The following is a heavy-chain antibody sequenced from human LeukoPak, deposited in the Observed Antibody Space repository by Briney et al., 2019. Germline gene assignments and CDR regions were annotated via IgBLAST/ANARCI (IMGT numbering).Heavy chain of an antibody. V-gene: IGHV4-39*01. J-gene: IGHJ4*02. CDR3: ASPGYSSTWYVSG. D-gene: IGHD6-13*01. CDR1: GGSIISIGYF. Sequence: SETLSVTCTVSGGSIISIGYFWGWIRQPPGKGLEWIGTIFHSGSTYYNPSLKSRVTISVDTSKNQFSLKVSSVTAADTAVYYCASPGYSSTWYVSGWGQGTLVTVSS. CDR2: IFHSGST.